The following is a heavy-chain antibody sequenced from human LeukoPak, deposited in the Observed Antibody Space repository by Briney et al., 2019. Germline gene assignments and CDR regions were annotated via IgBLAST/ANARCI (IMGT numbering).Heavy chain of an antibody. Sequence: ASVKVSCKASGYTFTGYYMHWVRQAPGQGLEWMGRINPNSGGTNYAQKFQGRVTMTRDTSISTAYMELSRLRSDDTAVYYCARDFNVRVGLSGTALFGYWGQGTLVTVSS. V-gene: IGHV1-2*06. CDR2: INPNSGGT. CDR1: GYTFTGYY. CDR3: ARDFNVRVGLSGTALFGY. D-gene: IGHD1-20*01. J-gene: IGHJ4*02.